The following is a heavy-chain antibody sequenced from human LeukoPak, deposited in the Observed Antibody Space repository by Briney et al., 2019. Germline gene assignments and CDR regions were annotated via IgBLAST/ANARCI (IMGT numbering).Heavy chain of an antibody. V-gene: IGHV5-51*01. Sequence: GGALEISFKGSGCRFTSYWNGWGRPMPGKGLEWMGIIYPGDSDTRYSPSFQGQVTISADKSISTAYLQWSSLKASDTAMYYCARLGGEGNDYWGQGTLVTVSS. CDR1: GCRFTSYW. CDR3: ARLGGEGNDY. D-gene: IGHD3-16*01. J-gene: IGHJ4*02. CDR2: IYPGDSDT.